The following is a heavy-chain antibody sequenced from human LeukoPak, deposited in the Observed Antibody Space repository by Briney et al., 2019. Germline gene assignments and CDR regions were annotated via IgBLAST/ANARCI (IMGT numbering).Heavy chain of an antibody. Sequence: PSETLSLTCAVYGGSFSGYYWSWIRQPPRKGLEWIGEINHSGSSNYNPSLKSQVTISVDTSKNQFSLKLSSVTAADTAVYYCARGEDGDYYFQHWGQGTLVTVSS. CDR2: INHSGSS. J-gene: IGHJ1*01. CDR1: GGSFSGYY. CDR3: ARGEDGDYYFQH. V-gene: IGHV4-34*01. D-gene: IGHD4-17*01.